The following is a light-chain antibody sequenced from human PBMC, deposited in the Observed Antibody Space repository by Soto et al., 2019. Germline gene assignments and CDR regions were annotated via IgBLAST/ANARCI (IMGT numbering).Light chain of an antibody. J-gene: IGKJ5*01. CDR2: GAT. CDR1: QGISNY. V-gene: IGKV1-9*01. Sequence: IQLTQSPSSLSASVGDRVTITCRASQGISNYLAWYQQKPGKTPRLLIYGATTLQSGVPSRFSGSASGTDFALTISSLQPEDCATDYCQQRKSYVTFGQGKRLEIK. CDR3: QQRKSYVT.